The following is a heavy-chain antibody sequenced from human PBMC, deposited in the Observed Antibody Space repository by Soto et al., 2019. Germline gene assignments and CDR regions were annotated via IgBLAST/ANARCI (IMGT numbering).Heavy chain of an antibody. D-gene: IGHD3-9*01. CDR3: AVPGAPNYDILTGYYSDWFDP. V-gene: IGHV1-8*01. Sequence: ASVKVSCKASGYTFTSYDINWVRQATGQGLEWMGWMNPNSGNTGYEQKFQGRVTMTRNTSISTACMELSSLRSEDTAVYYCAVPGAPNYDILTGYYSDWFDPWGQGTLVTVSS. J-gene: IGHJ5*02. CDR1: GYTFTSYD. CDR2: MNPNSGNT.